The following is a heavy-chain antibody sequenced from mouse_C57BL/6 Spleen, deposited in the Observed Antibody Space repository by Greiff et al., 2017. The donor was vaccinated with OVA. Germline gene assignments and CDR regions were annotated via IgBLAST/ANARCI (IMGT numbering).Heavy chain of an antibody. CDR3: ARDDYDWYFDV. D-gene: IGHD2-4*01. CDR1: GYSFTSGYY. V-gene: IGHV3-6*01. J-gene: IGHJ1*03. CDR2: ISYDGSN. Sequence: EVQLQESGPGLVKPSQSLSLTCSVTGYSFTSGYYWNLIRQFPGNKLEWMGYISYDGSNNYNPTLKNRISITRDTSKSQFFLKLNSVTTEDTATYYCARDDYDWYFDVWGTGTTVTVSS.